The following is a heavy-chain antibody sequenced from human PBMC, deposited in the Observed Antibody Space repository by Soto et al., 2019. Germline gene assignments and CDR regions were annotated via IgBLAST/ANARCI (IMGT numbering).Heavy chain of an antibody. CDR1: GDSVSSNSAA. V-gene: IGHV6-1*01. CDR3: ARAQLDYYYDSSGYPFDY. D-gene: IGHD3-22*01. CDR2: TYYRSKWYN. Sequence: ASETLSLTCAISGDSVSSNSAAWNWIRQSPSRGLEWLGRTYYRSKWYNDYAVSVKSRITINPDTSKNQFSLQLNSVTPEDTAVYYCARAQLDYYYDSSGYPFDYWGQGTLVTVSS. J-gene: IGHJ4*02.